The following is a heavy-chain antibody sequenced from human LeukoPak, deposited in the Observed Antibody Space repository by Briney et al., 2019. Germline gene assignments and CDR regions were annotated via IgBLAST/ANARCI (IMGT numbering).Heavy chain of an antibody. CDR2: IWYDGSNK. J-gene: IGHJ4*02. CDR3: ARDRTRDCSGGSCYRHYFDY. V-gene: IGHV3-33*01. Sequence: GGSLRLSCAESGFTFSSYGMHWVRQAPGKGLERGAVIWYDGSNKYYADSVRGRFTISRDNSKNTLYLLMNSLRAEDSAVYYCARDRTRDCSGGSCYRHYFDYWGQGTLVSVSS. CDR1: GFTFSSYG. D-gene: IGHD2-15*01.